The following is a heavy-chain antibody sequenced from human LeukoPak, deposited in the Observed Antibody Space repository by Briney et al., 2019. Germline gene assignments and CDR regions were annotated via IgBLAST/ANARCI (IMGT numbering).Heavy chain of an antibody. CDR1: GFTFDDYA. D-gene: IGHD4-11*01. CDR2: ISWNSGGT. J-gene: IGHJ3*02. V-gene: IGHV3-9*01. CDR3: AKDTRYSNYAGGSFDI. Sequence: GGSLRLSCAASGFTFDDYAMHWVRQAPGKGLEWVSGISWNSGGTGYADSVEGRVTISRDNAKNSLYLQMNSLRVEDTALYYCAKDTRYSNYAGGSFDIWGQGTMVTVSS.